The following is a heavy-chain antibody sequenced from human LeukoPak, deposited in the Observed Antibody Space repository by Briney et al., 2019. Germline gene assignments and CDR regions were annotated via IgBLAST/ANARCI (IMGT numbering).Heavy chain of an antibody. CDR2: MIPIYGTA. J-gene: IGHJ4*02. Sequence: SVKVSCKASGGTYISYVISWVGQAGGQGREWMGRMIPIYGTANYVQKLQGRETNTTDESTTTSYMELSSLRSEDTAVYYCAREPPLAVALDYWGQGTLVTVSS. CDR1: GGTYISYV. CDR3: AREPPLAVALDY. V-gene: IGHV1-69*05. D-gene: IGHD6-19*01.